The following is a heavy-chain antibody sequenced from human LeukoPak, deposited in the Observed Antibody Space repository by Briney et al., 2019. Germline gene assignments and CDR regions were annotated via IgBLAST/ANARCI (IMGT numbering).Heavy chain of an antibody. Sequence: SQTLSLTCAISGDSVSSNSAAWNWIRQSPSRGLEWLGRTYYRSKWFNDYAVSVKSRITINPDTSKNQFSLKLSSVTAADTAVYYCARGGRSPLAAAGTAYYMDVWGKGTTVTVSS. J-gene: IGHJ6*03. CDR2: TYYRSKWFN. V-gene: IGHV6-1*01. CDR3: ARGGRSPLAAAGTAYYMDV. D-gene: IGHD6-13*01. CDR1: GDSVSSNSAA.